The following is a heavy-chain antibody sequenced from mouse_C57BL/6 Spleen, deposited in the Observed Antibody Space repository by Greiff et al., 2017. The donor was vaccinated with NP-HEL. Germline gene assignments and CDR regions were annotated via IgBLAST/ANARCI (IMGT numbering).Heavy chain of an antibody. J-gene: IGHJ1*03. Sequence: EVKVVESGGGLVKPGGSLKLSCAASGFTFSSYAMSWVRQTPEKRLEWVATISDGGSYTYYPDNVKGRLTISRDNAKNNLYLQMSHLKSEDTAMYYCARRADGYYGYFDVWGTGTTVTVSS. CDR3: ARRADGYYGYFDV. CDR1: GFTFSSYA. CDR2: ISDGGSYT. D-gene: IGHD2-3*01. V-gene: IGHV5-4*03.